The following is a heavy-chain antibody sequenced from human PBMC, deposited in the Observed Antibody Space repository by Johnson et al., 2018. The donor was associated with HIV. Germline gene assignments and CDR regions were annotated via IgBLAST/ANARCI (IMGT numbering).Heavy chain of an antibody. J-gene: IGHJ3*02. CDR1: GFIFSNAW. D-gene: IGHD1-20*01. CDR3: ARAEGLTGRNAFDI. CDR2: IKSKTHGETP. V-gene: IGHV3-15*01. Sequence: VQLVESGGGLVKPGGSLRLSCAASGFIFSNAWMHSVRQAPGKGLESVGRIKSKTHGETPDYAAPVKGRFSISRDDSKNTLYLQMNSLRAEDTAVYYWARAEGLTGRNAFDIWGQGTMVTVSS.